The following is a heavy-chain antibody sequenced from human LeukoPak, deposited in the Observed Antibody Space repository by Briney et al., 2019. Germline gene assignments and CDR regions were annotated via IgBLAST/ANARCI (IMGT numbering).Heavy chain of an antibody. Sequence: GRSLRLSCAASGFTFSSYGMHWVRQAPGKGLEWVAVISYDGSNKYYADSVKGRFTISRDNSKNTLYLQMNSLRAEDTAVYYCAKSGRFLEWLLSAFDYWGQGTLVTVSS. CDR2: ISYDGSNK. J-gene: IGHJ4*02. D-gene: IGHD3-3*01. V-gene: IGHV3-30*18. CDR1: GFTFSSYG. CDR3: AKSGRFLEWLLSAFDY.